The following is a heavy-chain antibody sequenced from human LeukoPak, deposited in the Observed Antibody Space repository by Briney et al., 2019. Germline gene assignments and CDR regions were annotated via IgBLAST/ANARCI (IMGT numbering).Heavy chain of an antibody. D-gene: IGHD3-16*01. CDR1: GGSISSGDYY. CDR2: IYYSWST. J-gene: IGHJ4*02. V-gene: IGHV4-30-4*01. Sequence: SETLSLTCTVSGGSISSGDYYWSWIRQPPGKGLEWLGYIYYSWSTYYNSSLKSRLTISLDTSKNQFSLKLRSVTAADTAVYSCARDLYDYVWGSYIDYWGQGTLVTVSS. CDR3: ARDLYDYVWGSYIDY.